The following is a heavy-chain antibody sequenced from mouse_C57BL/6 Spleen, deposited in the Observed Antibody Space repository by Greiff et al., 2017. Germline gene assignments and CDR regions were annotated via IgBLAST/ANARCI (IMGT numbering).Heavy chain of an antibody. CDR2: IYPGSGGT. CDR3: ARAYLIPHWFAY. Sequence: QVQLQQPGAELVKPGASVKMSCKASGYTFTSYWITWVKQRPGQGLEWIGDIYPGSGGTNYNEKFKGKATLTVDTSSSTASMQLSSLTSEDSAVYYCARAYLIPHWFAYWGQGTLVTVSA. V-gene: IGHV1-55*01. D-gene: IGHD5-1-1*01. J-gene: IGHJ3*01. CDR1: GYTFTSYW.